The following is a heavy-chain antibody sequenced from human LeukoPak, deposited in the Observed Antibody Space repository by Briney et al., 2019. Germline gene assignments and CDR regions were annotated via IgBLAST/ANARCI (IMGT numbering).Heavy chain of an antibody. Sequence: GASVKVSCKASGYTFTSYGISWVRQAPGQGLEWMGWISAYNGNTNYAQKLQGRVTMTTDTSTSTAYMELRSLRSDDTAVYYCAREGSRRYYYYYMDAWGKGTTVTISS. CDR2: ISAYNGNT. CDR1: GYTFTSYG. CDR3: AREGSRRYYYYYMDA. V-gene: IGHV1-18*01. J-gene: IGHJ6*03. D-gene: IGHD1-26*01.